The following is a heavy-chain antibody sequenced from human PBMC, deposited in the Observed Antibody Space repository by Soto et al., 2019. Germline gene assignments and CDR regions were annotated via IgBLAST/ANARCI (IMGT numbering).Heavy chain of an antibody. J-gene: IGHJ3*02. V-gene: IGHV3-30*18. CDR2: ISYDGSNK. CDR1: GFTFSSYG. Sequence: QVQLVESGGGVVQPGRSLRLSGAASGFTFSSYGMHWVRQAPGKGLEWVAVISYDGSNKYYADSVKGRFTISRDNSKNTLYLQMNSLRAEDTAVYYCAKGTYYYDSSGDAFDIWGQGTMVTVSS. CDR3: AKGTYYYDSSGDAFDI. D-gene: IGHD3-22*01.